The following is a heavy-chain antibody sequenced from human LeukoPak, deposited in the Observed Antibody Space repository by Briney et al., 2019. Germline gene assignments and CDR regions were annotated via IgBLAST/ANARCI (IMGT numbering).Heavy chain of an antibody. Sequence: GGSLRLSCAASGFTFSSYAMSWVRQAPGKGLEWVSAISGRGGSTYYADSVKGRFTISRDNSKNTLYLQMNSLRAEDAAVYYCAKRGGGAYCGGDCYSPFDYWGQGTLVTVSS. CDR1: GFTFSSYA. D-gene: IGHD2-21*02. CDR3: AKRGGGAYCGGDCYSPFDY. CDR2: ISGRGGST. V-gene: IGHV3-23*01. J-gene: IGHJ4*02.